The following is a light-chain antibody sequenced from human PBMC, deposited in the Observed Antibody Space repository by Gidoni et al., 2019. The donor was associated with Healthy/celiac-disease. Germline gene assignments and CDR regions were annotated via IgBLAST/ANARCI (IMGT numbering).Light chain of an antibody. Sequence: QSALTQPASVSGSPGQSITISCTVTSSDVGSYNLVSWYQQHPGKAPKLMIYEVSKRPSGVSNRFSGSKSGNTASLTISGLQAEDEADYYCCSYAGSSTDVVFGGGTKLTVL. CDR2: EVS. CDR3: CSYAGSSTDVV. CDR1: SSDVGSYNL. J-gene: IGLJ2*01. V-gene: IGLV2-23*02.